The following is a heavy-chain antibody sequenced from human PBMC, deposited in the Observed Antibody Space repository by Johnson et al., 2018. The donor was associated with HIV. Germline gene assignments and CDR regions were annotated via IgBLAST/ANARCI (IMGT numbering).Heavy chain of an antibody. CDR1: GFTFSTSP. CDR2: ISGGGGRT. V-gene: IGHV3-23*04. Sequence: VQLVESGGGLVKPGGSLRLSCAASGFTFSTSPMSWVRQVPGKGLEWVSSISGGGGRTYYADSVKGRFTVSRDNAKTSLYLQLNGLRAEDTALYYCATLTVRSRAFDIWGQGTMVTVSS. D-gene: IGHD4-17*01. J-gene: IGHJ3*02. CDR3: ATLTVRSRAFDI.